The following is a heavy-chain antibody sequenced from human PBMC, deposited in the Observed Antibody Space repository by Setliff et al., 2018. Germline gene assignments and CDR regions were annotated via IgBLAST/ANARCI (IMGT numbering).Heavy chain of an antibody. D-gene: IGHD6-19*01. CDR1: GGSISSDVYY. CDR2: MYTSGST. J-gene: IGHJ3*02. Sequence: SETLSLTCTVSGGSISSDVYYWSWIRQPAGKGLEWIGRMYTSGSTNYNPSLKSRVTISLDTSKNQFSLKLRSVTAADTAVYYCARGSSGWYSGAFDIWGQGTMVTVSS. V-gene: IGHV4-61*02. CDR3: ARGSSGWYSGAFDI.